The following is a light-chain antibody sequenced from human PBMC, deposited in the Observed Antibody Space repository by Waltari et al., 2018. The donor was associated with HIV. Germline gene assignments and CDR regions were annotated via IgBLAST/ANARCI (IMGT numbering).Light chain of an antibody. CDR3: MQALQTPPT. J-gene: IGKJ1*01. CDR1: QSLLHSNGYNY. CDR2: LGS. Sequence: DIVMTQSPLSLPVTPGEPASIPGRSSQSLLHSNGYNYLDWYLQKPGQSPQLLIYLGSNRASGVPDRFSGSGSGTDFTLKISRVEAEDVGVYYCMQALQTPPTFGQGTKVEIK. V-gene: IGKV2-28*01.